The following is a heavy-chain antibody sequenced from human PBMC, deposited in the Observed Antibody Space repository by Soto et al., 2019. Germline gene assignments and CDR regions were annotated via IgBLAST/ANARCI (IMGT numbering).Heavy chain of an antibody. V-gene: IGHV1-18*01. CDR2: ISAYNGNT. D-gene: IGHD3-22*01. CDR3: ARGPLQDYYDSSGYYLYYFDY. CDR1: GYTFTSYG. Sequence: RASVKVSCKASGYTFTSYGISWVRQAPGQGLEWMGWISAYNGNTNYAQKLQGRVTMTTDTSTSTAYMELRSLRSDDTAVYYCARGPLQDYYDSSGYYLYYFDYWGQGTLVTVSS. J-gene: IGHJ4*02.